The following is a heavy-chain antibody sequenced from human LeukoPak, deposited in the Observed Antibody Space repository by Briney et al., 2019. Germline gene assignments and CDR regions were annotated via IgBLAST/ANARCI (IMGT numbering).Heavy chain of an antibody. V-gene: IGHV3-30*18. CDR3: AKGDPYGSGSFPVDY. CDR1: GFTFSRYG. CDR2: ISYDGSNK. Sequence: GGSLRLSCAASGFTFSRYGMHWVRQASGKGLEWVALISYDGSNKYYADSVKGRFTISRDNSKNTLYLQMNSLRPEDTAVYYCAKGDPYGSGSFPVDYWGQGTLVAV. D-gene: IGHD3-10*01. J-gene: IGHJ4*02.